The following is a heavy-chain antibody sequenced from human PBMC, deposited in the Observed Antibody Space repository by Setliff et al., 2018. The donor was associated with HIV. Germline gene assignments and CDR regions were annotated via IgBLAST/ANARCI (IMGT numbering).Heavy chain of an antibody. V-gene: IGHV3-7*03. D-gene: IGHD1-1*01. CDR2: IKQDGSEK. Sequence: AGGSLRLSCADSGFTFSSYWMSWVRQAPGKGLEWVANIKQDGSEKYYVDSVKGRFTISRDNAKNSLYLQMNSLRAEDTAVYYCASARIPTGGTSTSFDYWGQGTLVTVSS. CDR1: GFTFSSYW. J-gene: IGHJ4*02. CDR3: ASARIPTGGTSTSFDY.